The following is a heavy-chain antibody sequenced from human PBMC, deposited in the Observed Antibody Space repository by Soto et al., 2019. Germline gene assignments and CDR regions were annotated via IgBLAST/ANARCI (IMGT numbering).Heavy chain of an antibody. Sequence: PSETLSLTCTVSGGSISGSSYYWGWIRQPPGKGLEWIGSIYYSGSTYYNPSLKSRVTISVDTSKNQFSLKLSSVTAADTAVYYCARGGSYCSGGSCYPYNWIDPWGQGTLVTVSS. CDR2: IYYSGST. CDR1: GGSISGSSYY. J-gene: IGHJ5*02. CDR3: ARGGSYCSGGSCYPYNWIDP. D-gene: IGHD2-15*01. V-gene: IGHV4-39*01.